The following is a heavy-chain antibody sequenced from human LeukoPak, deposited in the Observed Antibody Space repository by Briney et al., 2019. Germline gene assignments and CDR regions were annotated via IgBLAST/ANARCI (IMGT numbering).Heavy chain of an antibody. CDR3: ARDLSELRFLEWLSHDNWFDP. D-gene: IGHD3-3*01. Sequence: ASVKVSCKASGYTFTSYGISWVRQAPGQGLEWMGWISAYNGNTHYAQKLQGRVTMTTDTSTSTAYMELRSLRSDDTAVYYCARDLSELRFLEWLSHDNWFDPWGQGTLVTVSS. CDR1: GYTFTSYG. J-gene: IGHJ5*02. CDR2: ISAYNGNT. V-gene: IGHV1-18*01.